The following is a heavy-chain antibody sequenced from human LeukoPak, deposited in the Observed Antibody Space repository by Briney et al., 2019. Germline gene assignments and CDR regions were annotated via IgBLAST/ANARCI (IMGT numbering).Heavy chain of an antibody. Sequence: GGSLRLSCAASGFTFSNYWMNWVRQAPGKGLEWVANIKEDGGEKFYVDSVKGRFIISRDNAKNSLYLQMNSLRAEDTAVYYCARDSQQLNFDYWGQGTLVTVSS. CDR2: IKEDGGEK. D-gene: IGHD4-11*01. CDR1: GFTFSNYW. CDR3: ARDSQQLNFDY. J-gene: IGHJ4*02. V-gene: IGHV3-7*04.